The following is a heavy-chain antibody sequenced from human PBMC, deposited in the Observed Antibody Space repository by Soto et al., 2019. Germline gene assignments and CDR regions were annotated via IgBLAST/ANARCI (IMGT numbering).Heavy chain of an antibody. CDR1: GGTFSSYA. J-gene: IGHJ4*02. V-gene: IGHV1-69*13. D-gene: IGHD5-12*01. CDR3: ARASVEMATIGFTIIDY. Sequence: GASVKVSCKASGGTFSSYAISWVRQAPGQGLEWMGGIIPIFGTANYAQKFQGRVTITADESTSTAYMELSSLRSEDTAVYYCARASVEMATIGFTIIDYWGQGTLVTVSS. CDR2: IIPIFGTA.